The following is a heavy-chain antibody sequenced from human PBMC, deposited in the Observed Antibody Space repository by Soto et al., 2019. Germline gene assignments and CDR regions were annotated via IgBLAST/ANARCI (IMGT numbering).Heavy chain of an antibody. V-gene: IGHV1-69*13. CDR2: IIPIFGTA. D-gene: IGHD3-3*01. J-gene: IGHJ5*02. Sequence: GASVKVSCKASGGTFSSYAISWVRQAPGQGLEWMGGIIPIFGTANYAQKFQGRVTITADESTSTAYMELSSLRSEDTAVYYCATSGGSGYYRVWNWFDPWGQGTLVTVSS. CDR3: ATSGGSGYYRVWNWFDP. CDR1: GGTFSSYA.